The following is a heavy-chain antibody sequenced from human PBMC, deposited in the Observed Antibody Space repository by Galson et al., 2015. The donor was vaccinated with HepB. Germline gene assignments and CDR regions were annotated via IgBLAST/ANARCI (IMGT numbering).Heavy chain of an antibody. D-gene: IGHD1-26*01. J-gene: IGHJ5*02. CDR3: AKDLAGATTLLEAWFDP. V-gene: IGHV3-23*01. CDR2: ISGSGGST. Sequence: SLRLSCAASGFTFSSYAMSWVRQAPGKGLEWVSAISGSGGSTYYADSVKGRFTISRDNSKNTLYLQMNSLRAEDTAVYYCAKDLAGATTLLEAWFDPWGQGTLVTVSS. CDR1: GFTFSSYA.